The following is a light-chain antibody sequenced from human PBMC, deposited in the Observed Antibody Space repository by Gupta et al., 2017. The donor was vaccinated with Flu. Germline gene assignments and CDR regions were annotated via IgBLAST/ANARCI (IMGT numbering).Light chain of an antibody. Sequence: QSALTQPASVSGSPGQSIAISCTGTSSDIGDYDYIFWYQQHPGKAPKLMLFEVSRRPAGTSDRFSGSRSGNTASLTISGLLAEDEAFYYCSAYRDANTVVVFGGGTKLTVL. CDR2: EVS. CDR3: SAYRDANTVVV. V-gene: IGLV2-14*01. CDR1: SSDIGDYDY. J-gene: IGLJ2*01.